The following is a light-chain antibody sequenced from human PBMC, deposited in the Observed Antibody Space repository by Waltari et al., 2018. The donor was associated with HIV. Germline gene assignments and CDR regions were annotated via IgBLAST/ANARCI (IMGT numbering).Light chain of an antibody. CDR3: CSYAGKSTYV. J-gene: IGLJ1*01. V-gene: IGLV2-23*02. CDR2: DVS. Sequence: QSALTQPASVSGSPGQSITISCTGTRNDIGSYNLFSWYQQYPGKAPQLLIFDVSRRPSGISNRFSGSKSANTASLTISGLQLEDEANYYCCSYAGKSTYVFGTGTEITVL. CDR1: RNDIGSYNL.